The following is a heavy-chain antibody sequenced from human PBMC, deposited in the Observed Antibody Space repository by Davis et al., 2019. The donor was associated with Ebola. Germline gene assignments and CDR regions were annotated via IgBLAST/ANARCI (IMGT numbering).Heavy chain of an antibody. Sequence: GESLKISCAASGFTFSSYSMNWVRQAPGKGLEWVSSISSSNSYIYYADSVKGRFTISRDNAKNSLYLQMNSLRAEDTAVYYCARAQWEYYDFWSGYPIWGQGTMVTVSS. V-gene: IGHV3-21*01. CDR2: ISSSNSYI. CDR3: ARAQWEYYDFWSGYPI. J-gene: IGHJ3*02. D-gene: IGHD3-3*01. CDR1: GFTFSSYS.